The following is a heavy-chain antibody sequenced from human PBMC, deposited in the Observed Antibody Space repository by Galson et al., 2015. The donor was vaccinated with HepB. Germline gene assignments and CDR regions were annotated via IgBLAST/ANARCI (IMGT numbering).Heavy chain of an antibody. D-gene: IGHD1-26*01. J-gene: IGHJ4*02. CDR1: GFTFSSYS. CDR2: ISSSYYV. CDR3: AGYSGTYSWDY. V-gene: IGHV3-21*01. Sequence: LRLSCAASGFTFSSYSMNWVRQAPGKGLEWVSSISSSYYVYHADSVKGRFTISRDNAKNSLYLQMNSLRAEDTAVYYCAGYSGTYSWDYWGQGTQVTVSS.